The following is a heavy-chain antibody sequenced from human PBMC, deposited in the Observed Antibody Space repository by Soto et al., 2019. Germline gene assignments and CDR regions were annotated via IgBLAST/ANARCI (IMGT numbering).Heavy chain of an antibody. J-gene: IGHJ4*02. Sequence: PGGSLRLSCAASGFTVSSNYMSWVRQAPGKGLEWVSVIYSGGSTYYADSVKGRFTISRDNSKNTLYLQMNSLRAEDTAVYYCARAPDDYSNYGVYYFDYWGQGTLVTVSS. CDR3: ARAPDDYSNYGVYYFDY. CDR1: GFTVSSNY. D-gene: IGHD4-4*01. CDR2: IYSGGST. V-gene: IGHV3-53*01.